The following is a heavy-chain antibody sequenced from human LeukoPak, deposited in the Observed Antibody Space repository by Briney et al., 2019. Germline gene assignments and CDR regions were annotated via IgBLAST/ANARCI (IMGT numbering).Heavy chain of an antibody. D-gene: IGHD3-22*01. CDR1: GGSINNYY. J-gene: IGHJ4*02. Sequence: SETLSLTCTVSGGSINNYYWSWLRQPPGKGLEWIGYIFHSGSTDYNPSLKSRVTISVDTSKNQFSLKLRSVTAADTAVYYCARRGDDTSGYYPFWGQGTLVTVSA. CDR2: IFHSGST. CDR3: ARRGDDTSGYYPF. V-gene: IGHV4-59*08.